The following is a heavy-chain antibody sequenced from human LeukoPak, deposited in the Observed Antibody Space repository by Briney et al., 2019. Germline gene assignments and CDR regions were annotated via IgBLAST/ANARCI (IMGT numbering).Heavy chain of an antibody. D-gene: IGHD3-9*01. V-gene: IGHV3-23*01. J-gene: IGHJ5*01. CDR3: AKWGDYDILTGYYDSDS. CDR1: GFIFSSYA. CDR2: IGGRDSGT. Sequence: GASLTLSCAASGFIFSSYAMSRVRQAPGKGLEWVSAIGGRDSGTYYADSVRGRFTVSRDDPKNTLYLQMNTLRAEDTAVYYCAKWGDYDILTGYYDSDSWGQGTLVTVSS.